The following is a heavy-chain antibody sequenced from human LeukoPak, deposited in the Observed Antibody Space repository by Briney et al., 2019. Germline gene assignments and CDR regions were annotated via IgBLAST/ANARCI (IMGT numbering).Heavy chain of an antibody. CDR1: GFTFSSYS. Sequence: PGGSLRLSCAASGFTFSSYSMNWVRQAPGKGLEWVSSISSSSSYIYYADSVKGRFTISRDNAKNSLYLQMNSLRAEDTAVYYCARDQFSTGHQWLVLDNWFDPWGQGTLVTVSS. J-gene: IGHJ5*02. V-gene: IGHV3-21*01. CDR3: ARDQFSTGHQWLVLDNWFDP. D-gene: IGHD6-19*01. CDR2: ISSSSSYI.